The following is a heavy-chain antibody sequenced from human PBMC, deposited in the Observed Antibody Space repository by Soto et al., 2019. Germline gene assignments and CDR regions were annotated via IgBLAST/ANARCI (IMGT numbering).Heavy chain of an antibody. J-gene: IGHJ6*02. CDR3: TREVIRYDVLSATNFYGMDV. D-gene: IGHD3-3*01. V-gene: IGHV1-18*01. CDR1: GYTFTSYG. CDR2: ISAYTGHT. Sequence: QIQLVQSGGEVKKPGASVKVSCKASGYTFTSYGISWVRQAPGQGLEWVGWISAYTGHTKYAQKVQDRVTMTTDTPTSTAYMHLRGLTSDDTAVYYCTREVIRYDVLSATNFYGMDVWGQGTTVTVSS.